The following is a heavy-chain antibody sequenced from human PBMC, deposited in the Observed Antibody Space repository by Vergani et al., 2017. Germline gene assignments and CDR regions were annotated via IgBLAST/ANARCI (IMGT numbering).Heavy chain of an antibody. CDR2: IYYSGST. V-gene: IGHV4-59*01. J-gene: IGHJ3*02. CDR1: GGSISSSY. Sequence: QVQLQESGPGLVKPSETLSLTCTVSGGSISSSYWSWIRQPPGKGLEWIGYIYYSGSTNYNPSLKSRVTISVDTSKNQFSLKLSSVTAADTAVYYCASHIVVVPAAYWADAFDIWGQGTMVTVSS. D-gene: IGHD2-2*01. CDR3: ASHIVVVPAAYWADAFDI.